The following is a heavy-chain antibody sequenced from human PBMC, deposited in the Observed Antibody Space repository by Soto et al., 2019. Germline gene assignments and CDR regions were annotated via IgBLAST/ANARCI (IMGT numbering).Heavy chain of an antibody. J-gene: IGHJ4*02. V-gene: IGHV3-23*01. CDR2: VSGSGTGT. Sequence: GGSLRLSCAASGFTFSSYVMSWVRQVPGKGLEWVSVVSGSGTGTYYADSVKGRFTISRDNSKNTLYLQMNSLRAEDTAVYYCAKDVSGGYYYFDYWGQGALVTVSS. CDR1: GFTFSSYV. CDR3: AKDVSGGYYYFDY. D-gene: IGHD3-22*01.